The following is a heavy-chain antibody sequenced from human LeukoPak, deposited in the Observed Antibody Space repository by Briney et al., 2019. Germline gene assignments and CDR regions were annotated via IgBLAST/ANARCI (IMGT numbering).Heavy chain of an antibody. D-gene: IGHD1-26*01. CDR1: GGSISSYY. J-gene: IGHJ4*02. CDR3: ARGSGSYYFDY. V-gene: IGHV4-59*01. Sequence: SETLSLTCTVSGGSISSYYWSWIRQPPGNGLEWIGYIYYSGSTNYNPSLKSRVTISVDTSKNQFSLKLSSVTAADTAVYYCARGSGSYYFDYWGQGTLVTVSS. CDR2: IYYSGST.